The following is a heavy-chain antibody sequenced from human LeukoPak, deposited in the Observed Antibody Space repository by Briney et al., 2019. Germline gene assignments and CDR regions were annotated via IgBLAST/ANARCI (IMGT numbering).Heavy chain of an antibody. CDR2: IKSKVNGETT. V-gene: IGHV3-15*01. D-gene: IGHD4/OR15-4a*01. CDR3: TTQSLAIYTYGAY. CDR1: GFTFSDAW. Sequence: GGSLSRSCAASGFTFSDAWMNWVRQAPGKGLEWVGRIKSKVNGETTDYAAPVKGRFTISREDSKNTLYLQMNSLKTEDTALYYCTTQSLAIYTYGAYWGQGTLVTFSS. J-gene: IGHJ4*02.